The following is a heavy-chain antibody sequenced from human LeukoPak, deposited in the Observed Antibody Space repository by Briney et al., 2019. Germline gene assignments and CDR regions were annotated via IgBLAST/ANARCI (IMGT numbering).Heavy chain of an antibody. CDR2: ISAYNGNT. V-gene: IGHV1-18*01. J-gene: IGHJ5*02. D-gene: IGHD3-10*01. Sequence: ASVKVSCKASGYTFPSYGISWVRQAPGQGLEWMGWISAYNGNTNYAQKLQGRVTMTTDTSTSTAYMELRSLSSDDTAVYYCARVGLVRGVNDWFDPWGQGTVVTVSS. CDR3: ARVGLVRGVNDWFDP. CDR1: GYTFPSYG.